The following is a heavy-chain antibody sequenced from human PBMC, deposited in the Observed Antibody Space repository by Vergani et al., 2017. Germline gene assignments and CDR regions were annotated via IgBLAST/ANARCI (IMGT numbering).Heavy chain of an antibody. D-gene: IGHD2-2*01. CDR1: GYTFTGYY. Sequence: QVQLVQSGAEVKKPGASVKVSCKASGYTFTGYYMHWVRQAPGQGLEWMGWINPNSGGTNYAQKFQGRVTMTRDTSISTAYMELSRLRSDDTAVYYCAGVPTYCSSTSCYSGAFDIWGQGTMVTVSS. CDR2: INPNSGGT. J-gene: IGHJ3*02. V-gene: IGHV1-2*02. CDR3: AGVPTYCSSTSCYSGAFDI.